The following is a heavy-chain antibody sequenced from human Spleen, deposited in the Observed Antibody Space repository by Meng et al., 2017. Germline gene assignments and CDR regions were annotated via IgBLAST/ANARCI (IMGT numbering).Heavy chain of an antibody. V-gene: IGHV1-18*01. D-gene: IGHD2-15*01. CDR1: GYTFTSYG. J-gene: IGHJ4*02. CDR2: ISAYNGNT. CDR3: TILSHCTGGTCYPYDY. Sequence: QVQLVQSGAEGKKPGASVEVSCKTSGYTFTSYGISWVRQAPGQGLEWMGWISAYNGNTNYAQKFQGRVTMTTDTSTSTAYMELRSLRSDDTAVYYCTILSHCTGGTCYPYDYWGQGTLVTVSS.